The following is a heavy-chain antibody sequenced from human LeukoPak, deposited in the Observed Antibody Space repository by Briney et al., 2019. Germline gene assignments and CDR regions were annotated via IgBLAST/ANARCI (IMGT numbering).Heavy chain of an antibody. CDR1: GFTFSSYW. V-gene: IGHV3-74*01. CDR2: INSDGSST. J-gene: IGHJ4*02. CDR3: ARGLDPKTTVTTLGY. D-gene: IGHD4-17*01. Sequence: GGSMRLSCAASGFTFSSYWMHWVRQAPGKGLVWVSRINSDGSSTSDADSVKGRFTISRDNAKNTLYLQMNSLRAEDTAVYYCARGLDPKTTVTTLGYWGQGTLVSVSS.